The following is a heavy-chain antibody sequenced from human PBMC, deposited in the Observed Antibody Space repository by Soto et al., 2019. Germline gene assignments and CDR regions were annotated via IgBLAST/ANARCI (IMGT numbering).Heavy chain of an antibody. Sequence: XVCLRLYCAACGFSFTAHYFAWVRQAPGRGLEWVSLIYSGGGKYYADSVKGRFTISRDTSEKTFYLQMNSLRSEDTAVYYCARSAPAYAYGLNVCGQRTTVTVSS. J-gene: IGHJ6*02. D-gene: IGHD3-10*01. V-gene: IGHV3-53*01. CDR1: GFSFTAHY. CDR3: ARSAPAYAYGLNV. CDR2: IYSGGGK.